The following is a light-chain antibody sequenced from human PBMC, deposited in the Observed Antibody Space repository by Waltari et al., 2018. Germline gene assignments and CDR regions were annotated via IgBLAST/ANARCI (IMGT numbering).Light chain of an antibody. V-gene: IGKV3-20*01. J-gene: IGKJ4*01. CDR2: GAS. CDR1: PTISGSW. Sequence: EIVLTQSPGTLSLSPGERATLSGRASPTISGSWLTWYQQKPGQAPRLAIYGASIRDTAIPDRFSGSGSGTDFTLTISRLEPEDFAVYYCQQYDGSSVTFGGGTKVEIK. CDR3: QQYDGSSVT.